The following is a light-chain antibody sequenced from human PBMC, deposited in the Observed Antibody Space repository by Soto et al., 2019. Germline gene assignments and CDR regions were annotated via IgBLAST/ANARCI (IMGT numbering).Light chain of an antibody. CDR3: QQAYSFPLT. CDR2: DAS. J-gene: IGKJ4*01. V-gene: IGKV1-5*01. Sequence: DIQMTQSPSTLSASVGDRVTITCRASQSISSWLAWYQQKPGEAPKLLLYDASTLQSGVPSRFSGSGSGTDFTLTISSLQPEDFATYYCQQAYSFPLTFGGGTKVDIK. CDR1: QSISSW.